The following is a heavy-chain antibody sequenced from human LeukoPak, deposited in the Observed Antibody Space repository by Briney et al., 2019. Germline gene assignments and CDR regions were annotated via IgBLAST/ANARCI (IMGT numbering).Heavy chain of an antibody. CDR2: ISSSGSTI. J-gene: IGHJ3*02. CDR1: GFTFSDYY. V-gene: IGHV3-11*01. Sequence: GGSLRLSCAASGFTFSDYYMSWIRQAPGKGLEWVSSISSSGSTIYYADSMKGRFTISRDNAKNSVYLQMNSLRAEDTAVYYCARGLGYCSGGSCPRRAFDIWGQGTVVTVSS. CDR3: ARGLGYCSGGSCPRRAFDI. D-gene: IGHD2-15*01.